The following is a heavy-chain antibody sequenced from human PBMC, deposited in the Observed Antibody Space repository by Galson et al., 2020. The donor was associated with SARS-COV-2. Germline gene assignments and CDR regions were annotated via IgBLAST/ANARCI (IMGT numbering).Heavy chain of an antibody. CDR2: ISAQTGNT. CDR1: GYTFSSYG. D-gene: IGHD2-8*02. V-gene: IGHV1-18*01. CDR3: ARDRLGYGTGGVCYRSDY. Sequence: ASVKVSCKASGYTFSSYGVSWARQAPGQGLEWMGWISAQTGNTNYAQNLQGRVTLTTDKSTSTAYMELRSLRSDDTAVYYCARDRLGYGTGGVCYRSDYWGQGTLVTVSS. J-gene: IGHJ4*02.